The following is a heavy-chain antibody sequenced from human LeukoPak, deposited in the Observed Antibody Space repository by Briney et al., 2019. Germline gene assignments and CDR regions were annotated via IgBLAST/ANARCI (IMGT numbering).Heavy chain of an antibody. Sequence: GESLKISCLASGYTFNIYWIAWVRQMPDKGLEWMGIVYPVNSKTIYDPSFQGQVTISADTSISTANLQWSTLKASDTAMYYCTRLSGGSALRNDAFHIWGQGTMVTVSS. CDR3: TRLSGGSALRNDAFHI. V-gene: IGHV5-51*01. J-gene: IGHJ3*02. CDR2: VYPVNSKT. D-gene: IGHD1-26*01. CDR1: GYTFNIYW.